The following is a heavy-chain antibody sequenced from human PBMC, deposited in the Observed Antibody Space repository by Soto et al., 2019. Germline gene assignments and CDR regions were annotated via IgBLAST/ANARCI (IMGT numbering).Heavy chain of an antibody. CDR2: ISYDGSNK. Sequence: GGSLRLSSAASGFTFSSYGMHWVRQAPGKGLEWVAVISYDGSNKYYADSVKGRFTISRDNSKNTLYLQMNSLRAEDTAVYYCAKEGPRGYYDFWSGYYGMDVWGQGTTVTVSS. CDR1: GFTFSSYG. J-gene: IGHJ6*02. D-gene: IGHD3-3*01. CDR3: AKEGPRGYYDFWSGYYGMDV. V-gene: IGHV3-30*18.